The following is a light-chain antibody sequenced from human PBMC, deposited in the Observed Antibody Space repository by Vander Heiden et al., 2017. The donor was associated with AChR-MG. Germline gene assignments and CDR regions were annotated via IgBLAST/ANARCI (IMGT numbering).Light chain of an antibody. Sequence: TAPKLMIYDVSKRPSGFSTRFSGSKSGNTASLTISGLPADAEADYYYRSYTSSTAVVFGGGTKLTVL. V-gene: IGLV2-14*03. J-gene: IGLJ2*01. CDR3: RSYTSSTAVV. CDR2: DVS.